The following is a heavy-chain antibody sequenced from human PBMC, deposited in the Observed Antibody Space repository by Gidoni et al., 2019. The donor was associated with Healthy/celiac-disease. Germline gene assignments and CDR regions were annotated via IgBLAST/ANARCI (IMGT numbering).Heavy chain of an antibody. V-gene: IGHV4-34*01. D-gene: IGHD6-19*01. CDR1: GLSFSGYY. Sequence: QVQLQQWGAGLLKPWETLSLTCAVYGLSFSGYYWSWIRQPPGKGLEWIGEINHSGSTNYNPSLKSGVTISVDTSKNQFSLKLSSVTAADTAVYYCARGTRRSSGWTYWYFDLGGRGTLVTVSS. CDR2: INHSGST. J-gene: IGHJ2*01. CDR3: ARGTRRSSGWTYWYFDL.